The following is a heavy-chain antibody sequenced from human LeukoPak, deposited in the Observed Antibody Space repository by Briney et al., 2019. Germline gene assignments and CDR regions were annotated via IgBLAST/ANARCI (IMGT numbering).Heavy chain of an antibody. V-gene: IGHV3-30*04. CDR1: GFTFSTYA. CDR3: AKDRRYNWNDGGYFEY. Sequence: GGSLRLSCAASGFTFSTYAMHWVRQAPGKGLEWVAVISFDGSNKYYADSVKGRFTISRDSSKNTLFLQVNSLRAEDTAVYYCAKDRRYNWNDGGYFEYWGQGMLVTVSS. D-gene: IGHD1-1*01. CDR2: ISFDGSNK. J-gene: IGHJ4*02.